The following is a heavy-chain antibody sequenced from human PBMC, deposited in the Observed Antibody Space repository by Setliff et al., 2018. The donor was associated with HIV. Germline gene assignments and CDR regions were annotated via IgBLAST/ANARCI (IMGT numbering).Heavy chain of an antibody. D-gene: IGHD5-12*01. CDR1: GYSISSGHY. J-gene: IGHJ6*03. CDR3: ARDGAYEEYCYYMDV. CDR2: IYHSGTT. Sequence: ASETLSLTCAVSGYSISSGHYWGWIRQPPGKGLEWIGSIYHSGTTYDNPSLKSRVTISVDTSKNQFSLKLSSVTAADTAVYYCARDGAYEEYCYYMDVWGKGTTVTVSS. V-gene: IGHV4-38-2*02.